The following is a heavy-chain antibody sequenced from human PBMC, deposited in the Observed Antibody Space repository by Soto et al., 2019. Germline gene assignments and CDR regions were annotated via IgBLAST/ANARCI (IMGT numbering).Heavy chain of an antibody. V-gene: IGHV3-30*18. CDR1: GFDFNTYG. D-gene: IGHD2-2*01. J-gene: IGHJ5*02. Sequence: QVQLVQSGGGVVQPGRSLRLSCAASGFDFNTYGLHWVRQAPGKGLEWVAGISFDGGNQYYADSVKGPFTISRDKANNTLYLQMNSLGAEDTATYFCAKDSSVTAAVSGGWFDPWGQGTLVIVS. CDR3: AKDSSVTAAVSGGWFDP. CDR2: ISFDGGNQ.